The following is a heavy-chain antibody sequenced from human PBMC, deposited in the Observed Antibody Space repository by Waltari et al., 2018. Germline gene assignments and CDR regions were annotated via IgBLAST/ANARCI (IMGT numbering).Heavy chain of an antibody. Sequence: QVQLQESGPGLVKPSETLSLTCTVSGGSISSHYWSWIRQPPGKGLEWIGYIYYSGSTNYHPTLKSRVTISVDTSKNQFSLKLSSVTAADTAVYYCARGLAAAGTVADYWGQGTLVTVSS. D-gene: IGHD6-13*01. CDR1: GGSISSHY. CDR2: IYYSGST. CDR3: ARGLAAAGTVADY. V-gene: IGHV4-59*11. J-gene: IGHJ4*02.